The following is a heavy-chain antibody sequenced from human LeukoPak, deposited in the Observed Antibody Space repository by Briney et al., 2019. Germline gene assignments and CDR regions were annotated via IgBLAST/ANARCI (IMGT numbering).Heavy chain of an antibody. CDR1: GFTFDDYA. CDR2: ISWNSGSI. V-gene: IGHV3-9*01. D-gene: IGHD5-18*01. J-gene: IGHJ6*02. CDR3: AKDKGARSYGSPYYGMDV. Sequence: GGSLRLSCAASGFTFDDYAMHWVRQAPGKGLEWVSGISWNSGSIGYADSVKGRFTISRDNAKNSLYLQMNSLRAEDTALYYCAKDKGARSYGSPYYGMDVWGQGTTVTVSS.